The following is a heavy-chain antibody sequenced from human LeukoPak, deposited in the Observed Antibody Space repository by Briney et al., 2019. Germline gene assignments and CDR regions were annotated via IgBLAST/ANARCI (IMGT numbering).Heavy chain of an antibody. V-gene: IGHV4-61*01. D-gene: IGHD3-10*01. Sequence: SETLSLTCSVSGGSVSGGSYYWSWIRQPPGRGLEWIGYIYYSGSTNYNPSLKSRVTISVDTSKNQFSLKLSSVTAADTAVYYCARMVGNYGSGSQNWFDPWGQGTLVTVSS. CDR3: ARMVGNYGSGSQNWFDP. CDR2: IYYSGST. CDR1: GGSVSGGSYY. J-gene: IGHJ5*02.